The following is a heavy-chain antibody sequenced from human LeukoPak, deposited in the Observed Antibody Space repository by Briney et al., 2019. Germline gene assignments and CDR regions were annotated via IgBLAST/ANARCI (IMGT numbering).Heavy chain of an antibody. D-gene: IGHD1-26*01. CDR1: GGSISSYY. CDR3: TRESGAFSPFGF. V-gene: IGHV4-59*12. Sequence: SETLSLTCTVSGGSISSYYWSWIRQPPGKGLEWIGYIYYSGSTNYNPSLKSRVSMSIDKSKNHLSLKLRSVTAADTATYYCTRESGAFSPFGFWGQGTLVTVSS. CDR2: IYYSGST. J-gene: IGHJ4*02.